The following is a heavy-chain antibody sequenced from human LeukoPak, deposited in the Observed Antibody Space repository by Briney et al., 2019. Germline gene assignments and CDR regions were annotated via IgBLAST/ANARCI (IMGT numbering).Heavy chain of an antibody. V-gene: IGHV4-59*01. CDR1: GGSISSYY. Sequence: TSETLSLTCTVSGGSISSYYWSWIRQPPGKGLEWIGYIYYSGSTNYNPSLKSRVTISVDTSKNQFSLKLSAVTAADTAVYYCARDYYDSSGYSYFDYWGQGTLVTVSS. CDR2: IYYSGST. CDR3: ARDYYDSSGYSYFDY. J-gene: IGHJ4*02. D-gene: IGHD3-22*01.